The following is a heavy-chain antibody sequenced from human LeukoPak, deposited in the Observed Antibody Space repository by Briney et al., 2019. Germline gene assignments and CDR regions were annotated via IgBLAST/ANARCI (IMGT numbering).Heavy chain of an antibody. J-gene: IGHJ4*02. D-gene: IGHD5-18*01. Sequence: PGGSLRLSCAASGFTFSIYAMSWVRQAPGKGPEWVSAISASDSSTYYTDSVKGRFTISRDNSKNTLYLQMNSLRAEDTAVYYCAKDRAYSFDYWGQGTLVTVSS. V-gene: IGHV3-23*01. CDR3: AKDRAYSFDY. CDR1: GFTFSIYA. CDR2: ISASDSST.